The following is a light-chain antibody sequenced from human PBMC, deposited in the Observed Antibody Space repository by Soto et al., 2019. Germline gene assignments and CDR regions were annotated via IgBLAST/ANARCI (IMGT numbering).Light chain of an antibody. Sequence: QSVLTQPASVSGSPGQSITISCTGTSSDVGGYNFVSWYQHHPGKAPTLMIYEVVKRPSGISNRFSGSKSGNTASLTISGLPAEDEADYFCCSYTSRSNFLFGGGTKLTVL. V-gene: IGLV2-23*02. CDR2: EVV. J-gene: IGLJ2*01. CDR3: CSYTSRSNFL. CDR1: SSDVGGYNF.